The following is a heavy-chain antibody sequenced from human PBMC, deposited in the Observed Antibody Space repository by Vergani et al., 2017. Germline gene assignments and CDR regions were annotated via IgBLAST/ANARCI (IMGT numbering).Heavy chain of an antibody. D-gene: IGHD6-13*01. CDR1: GGTFSSYA. J-gene: IGHJ6*02. CDR2: IIPIFGTA. CDR3: ARDVAAAGRDYYYGMDV. V-gene: IGHV1-69*18. Sequence: QVQLVQSGAEVKKPGSSVKVSCKASGGTFSSYAISWVRQAPGQGLEWMGRIIPIFGTANYAQKFQGRVTITADESTSTAYMELSSLRSEDTAVYYCARDVAAAGRDYYYGMDVWGQGTTVTVSS.